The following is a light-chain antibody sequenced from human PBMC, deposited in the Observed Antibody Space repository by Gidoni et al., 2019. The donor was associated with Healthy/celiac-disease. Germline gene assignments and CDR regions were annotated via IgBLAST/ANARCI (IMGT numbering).Light chain of an antibody. Sequence: EIVLTQSPATLSLSPGERATLSCGASQSVSSSCLAWYQQKPGLAPRLLIYDASSRATGIPDRFSGSGSGTDFTLTISRLEPEDFAVYYCQQYGSSLITFGQGTRLEIK. CDR2: DAS. CDR3: QQYGSSLIT. CDR1: QSVSSSC. V-gene: IGKV3D-20*01. J-gene: IGKJ5*01.